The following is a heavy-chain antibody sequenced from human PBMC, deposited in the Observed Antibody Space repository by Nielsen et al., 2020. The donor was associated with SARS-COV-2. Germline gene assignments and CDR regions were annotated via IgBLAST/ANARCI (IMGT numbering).Heavy chain of an antibody. V-gene: IGHV1-69*04. J-gene: IGHJ6*02. CDR2: IIPILGIA. CDR1: GGTFSSYA. Sequence: SVKVSCKASGGTFSSYAISWVRQAPGQGLEWMGRIIPILGIANYAQKFQGRVTITADKSTSTAYMELSSLRSEYTAVYYCARDGDDYYYYGMDVWGQGTTVTVSS. CDR3: ARDGDDYYYYGMDV.